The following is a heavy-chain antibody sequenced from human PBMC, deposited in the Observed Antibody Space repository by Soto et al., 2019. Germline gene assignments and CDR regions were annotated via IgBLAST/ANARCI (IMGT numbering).Heavy chain of an antibody. J-gene: IGHJ4*02. D-gene: IGHD3-10*01. Sequence: GESLKISCKGSGYSFTSYWIGWVRQMPGKGLEWMGTIYPGDSDTTYSPSFQGQVTISADKSISTAYLQWSSLKASDTAVYYCAKQSGSGSYYNVGSGGHFDYWGQGTLVTVSS. V-gene: IGHV5-51*01. CDR1: GYSFTSYW. CDR3: AKQSGSGSYYNVGSGGHFDY. CDR2: IYPGDSDT.